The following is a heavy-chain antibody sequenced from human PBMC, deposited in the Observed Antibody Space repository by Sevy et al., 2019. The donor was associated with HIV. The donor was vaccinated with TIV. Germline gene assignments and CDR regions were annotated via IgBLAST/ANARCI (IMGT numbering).Heavy chain of an antibody. V-gene: IGHV3-7*01. CDR3: ARPYRTDPFYYSGSGGYYYPSYFDY. Sequence: LSLTCAASGFTFSNYWMSWVRQAPGKGLEWVTNIKQDGSEKYYVDSVKGRFTISRDNAKNSLYLQMNSLRAEETAVYYCARPYRTDPFYYSGSGGYYYPSYFDYWGQGTLVTVSS. CDR1: GFTFSNYW. D-gene: IGHD3-22*01. J-gene: IGHJ4*02. CDR2: IKQDGSEK.